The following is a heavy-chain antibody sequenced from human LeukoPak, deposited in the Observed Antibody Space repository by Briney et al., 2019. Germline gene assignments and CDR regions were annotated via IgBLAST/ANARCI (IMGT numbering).Heavy chain of an antibody. Sequence: PGGSLRLSCAASGFTFSSYAMSWVRQAPGKGLEWVSAISGSGGSTYYADSVKGRFTISRDNSKNTLYLQMNSLRAEDTAVYYCAKTPFGDFWSGYYQGYFDYWGQGILVTVSP. V-gene: IGHV3-23*01. D-gene: IGHD3-3*01. CDR3: AKTPFGDFWSGYYQGYFDY. J-gene: IGHJ4*02. CDR1: GFTFSSYA. CDR2: ISGSGGST.